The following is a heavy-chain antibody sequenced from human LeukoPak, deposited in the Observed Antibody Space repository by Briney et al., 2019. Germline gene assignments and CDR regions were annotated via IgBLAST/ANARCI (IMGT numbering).Heavy chain of an antibody. Sequence: ASVKVSCKASGYTFTSYAMHWVRQAPGQRLEWMGWINAGNGNTKYSQKFQGRVTITRDTSASTAYMELSSLRSEDTAVYYCARDNRGYSYGKYYFDYWGQGTLVTVSS. CDR1: GYTFTSYA. V-gene: IGHV1-3*01. D-gene: IGHD5-18*01. CDR2: INAGNGNT. CDR3: ARDNRGYSYGKYYFDY. J-gene: IGHJ4*02.